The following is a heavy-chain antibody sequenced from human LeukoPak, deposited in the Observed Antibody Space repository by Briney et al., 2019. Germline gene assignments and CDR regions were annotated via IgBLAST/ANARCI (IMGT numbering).Heavy chain of an antibody. V-gene: IGHV4-30-4*08. Sequence: PSETLSLTCTVSGGSISSGDYYWSWLRQPPGMGLEWFGYIYYSGSTYYNPSLKSRVTISVDTSKNQFSLKLSSVTAADTAVYYCARGGAARPNYFDYWGQGTLVTVSS. D-gene: IGHD6-6*01. CDR1: GGSISSGDYY. J-gene: IGHJ4*02. CDR3: ARGGAARPNYFDY. CDR2: IYYSGST.